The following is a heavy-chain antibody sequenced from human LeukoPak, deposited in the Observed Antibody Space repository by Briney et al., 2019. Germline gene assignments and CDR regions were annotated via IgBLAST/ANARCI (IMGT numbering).Heavy chain of an antibody. D-gene: IGHD6-6*01. J-gene: IGHJ3*02. V-gene: IGHV4-38-2*01. CDR2: IYHSGST. CDR1: GYSISSGYY. Sequence: SETLSLTCVVSGYSISSGYYWGWIRQPPGKGLEWIGSIYHSGSTYYNPSLKSRVTISVATSKNQFSLKLSSVTAADTAVYYCASEDSSSPSAFDIWGQGTMVTVSS. CDR3: ASEDSSSPSAFDI.